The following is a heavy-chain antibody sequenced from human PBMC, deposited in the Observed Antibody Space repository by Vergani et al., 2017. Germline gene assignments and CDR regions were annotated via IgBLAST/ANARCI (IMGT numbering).Heavy chain of an antibody. Sequence: EVQLVESGGGLVKPGRSLRLSCAASGFTFDDYAMHWVRQAPGKGLEWVSGISWNSGSIGYADSVKGRFTISRDNAKNSLYLQMNSLRAEDTALYYCAKDIQLWSHTFDYWGQGTLVTVSS. CDR3: AKDIQLWSHTFDY. V-gene: IGHV3-9*01. CDR1: GFTFDDYA. J-gene: IGHJ4*02. D-gene: IGHD5-18*01. CDR2: ISWNSGSI.